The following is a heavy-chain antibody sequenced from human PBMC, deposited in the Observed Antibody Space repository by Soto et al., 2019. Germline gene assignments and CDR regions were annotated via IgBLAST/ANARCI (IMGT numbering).Heavy chain of an antibody. CDR3: ARVAVYYDFWSGYLGHGAFDI. CDR2: ISYDGSNK. D-gene: IGHD3-3*01. Sequence: GGSLRLSCAASGFTFSSYAMHWVRQAPGKGLEWVAVISYDGSNKYYADSVKGRFTISRDNSKNTLYLQMNSLRAEDTAVYYCARVAVYYDFWSGYLGHGAFDIWGQGTMDTVSS. CDR1: GFTFSSYA. J-gene: IGHJ3*02. V-gene: IGHV3-30-3*01.